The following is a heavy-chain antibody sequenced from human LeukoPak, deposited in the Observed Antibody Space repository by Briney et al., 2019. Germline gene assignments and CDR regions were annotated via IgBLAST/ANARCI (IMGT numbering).Heavy chain of an antibody. D-gene: IGHD6-19*01. J-gene: IGHJ1*01. V-gene: IGHV3-23*01. CDR1: GFTFSSYA. CDR3: AKGSITVAGTSGYLQH. CDR2: ISGSGGST. Sequence: GGSLRLSCAASGFTFSSYAMTWVRQAPGKGLEWVSVISGSGGSTYYADSVKGRFTISRDNSKKTMYLQMNSLRTKNTAVYYCAKGSITVAGTSGYLQHWGQGTLVTVSS.